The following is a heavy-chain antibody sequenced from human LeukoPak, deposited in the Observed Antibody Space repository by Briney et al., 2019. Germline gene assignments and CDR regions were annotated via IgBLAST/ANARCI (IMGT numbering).Heavy chain of an antibody. D-gene: IGHD6-19*01. CDR1: DGSINGYY. V-gene: IGHV4-59*01. CDR3: ARASRVLYSSGWWFDP. J-gene: IGHJ5*02. CDR2: IYYTGST. Sequence: SETLSLTCTVSDGSINGYYWSWIRQSPGKGLESLGYIYYTGSTNYNPSLKSRVTISVDTSKNQFSLKLSSVTAADTAVYYCARASRVLYSSGWWFDPWGQGTLVTVSS.